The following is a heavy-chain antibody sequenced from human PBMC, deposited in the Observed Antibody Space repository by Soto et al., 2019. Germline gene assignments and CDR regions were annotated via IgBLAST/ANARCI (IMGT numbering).Heavy chain of an antibody. V-gene: IGHV3-21*01. Sequence: GGSLRLSCAASGFTFSSYSMNWVRQAPGKGLEWVSSISSSSSYIYYADSVKGRFTISRDNAKNSLYLQMNSLRAEDTAVYYCARVAGLTSDYDVYWGQGTLVTVSS. CDR2: ISSSSSYI. CDR1: GFTFSSYS. J-gene: IGHJ4*02. CDR3: ARVAGLTSDYDVY. D-gene: IGHD5-12*01.